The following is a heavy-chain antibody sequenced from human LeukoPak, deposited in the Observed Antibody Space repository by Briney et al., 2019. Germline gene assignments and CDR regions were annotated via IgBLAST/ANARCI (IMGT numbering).Heavy chain of an antibody. D-gene: IGHD3-10*01. V-gene: IGHV4-39*01. CDR2: IYYSGST. Sequence: PGGSLRLSCAASGFTFSSYAMSWVRQPPGKGLEWIGSIYYSGSTYYNPSLKSRVTISVDTSKNQFSLKLSSVTAADTAVYYCARRGGSGDRMSGWFDPWGQGTLVTVSS. CDR3: ARRGGSGDRMSGWFDP. J-gene: IGHJ5*02. CDR1: GFTFSSYA.